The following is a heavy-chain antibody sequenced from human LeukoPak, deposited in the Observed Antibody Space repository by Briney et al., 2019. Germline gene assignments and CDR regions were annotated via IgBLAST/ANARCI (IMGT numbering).Heavy chain of an antibody. CDR3: ARQWPTAFDY. CDR1: GGSISSSSYY. V-gene: IGHV4-39*01. D-gene: IGHD1-26*01. Sequence: SETLSLICTVSGGSISSSSYYWGWIRQPPGKGLEWIGTIHDSGSTYYNPSLKSRVTISVDTSKNQFSLKLRSVTAADTAVYYCARQWPTAFDYWGQGTLVTVSS. CDR2: IHDSGST. J-gene: IGHJ4*02.